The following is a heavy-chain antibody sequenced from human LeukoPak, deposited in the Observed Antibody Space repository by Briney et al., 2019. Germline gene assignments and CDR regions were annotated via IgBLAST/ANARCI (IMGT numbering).Heavy chain of an antibody. V-gene: IGHV3-7*01. CDR3: AREEYSSSSHDY. CDR1: GFTFSSHW. D-gene: IGHD6-6*01. Sequence: GGSLRLSCAASGFTFSSHWMSWVRQAPGKGLEWVANIKQDGSEKYYVDSAKGRFTISRDNAKNSLYLQMNSLRAEDTAVYYCAREEYSSSSHDYWGQGTLVTVSS. J-gene: IGHJ4*02. CDR2: IKQDGSEK.